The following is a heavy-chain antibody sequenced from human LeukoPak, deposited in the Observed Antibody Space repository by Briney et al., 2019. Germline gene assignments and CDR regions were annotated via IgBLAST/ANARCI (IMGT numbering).Heavy chain of an antibody. CDR1: GFTFSSYS. D-gene: IGHD6-6*01. CDR3: ARGPRAYSSSPDFDY. V-gene: IGHV3-21*01. J-gene: IGHJ4*02. Sequence: GGSLRLSCAASGFTFSSYSMNRVRQAPGKGLEWVSSISSSSSYIYYADSVKGRFTISRDNAKNSLYLQMNSLRAEDTAVYYCARGPRAYSSSPDFDYWGQGTLVTVSS. CDR2: ISSSSSYI.